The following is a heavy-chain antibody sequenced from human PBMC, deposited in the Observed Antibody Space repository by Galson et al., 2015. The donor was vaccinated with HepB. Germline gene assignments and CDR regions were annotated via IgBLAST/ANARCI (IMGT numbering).Heavy chain of an antibody. CDR3: ARGGDIVVVSAAIRWWFDP. CDR1: GGSISSYY. V-gene: IGHV4-4*07. J-gene: IGHJ5*02. D-gene: IGHD2-2*02. Sequence: QVQLQESGPGLVKPSETLSLTCTVSGGSISSYYWSWIRQPAGKGLEWIGRIYTSGSTNYNPSLKSRVTISVDTSKNQFSLKLSSVTAADTAVYYCARGGDIVVVSAAIRWWFDPWGQGTLVTVSS. CDR2: IYTSGST.